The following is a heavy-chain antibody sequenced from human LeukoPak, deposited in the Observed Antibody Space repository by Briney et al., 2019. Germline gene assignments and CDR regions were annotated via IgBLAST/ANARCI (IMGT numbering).Heavy chain of an antibody. CDR2: IYYSGST. CDR3: ARSKGRNSSSWYLTCAFDI. Sequence: PSETLSLTCTVSGGSVSSGSYYWSWIRQPPGKGLEWIGYIYYSGSTNYNPSLKSRVTISVDTSKNQFSLKLSSVTAADTAVYYCARSKGRNSSSWYLTCAFDIWGQGTMVTVSS. D-gene: IGHD6-13*01. CDR1: GGSVSSGSYY. V-gene: IGHV4-61*01. J-gene: IGHJ3*02.